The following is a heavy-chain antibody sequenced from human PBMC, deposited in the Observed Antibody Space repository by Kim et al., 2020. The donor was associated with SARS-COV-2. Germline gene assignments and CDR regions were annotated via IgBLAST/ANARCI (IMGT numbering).Heavy chain of an antibody. D-gene: IGHD6-13*01. CDR3: ARVSSGSSSWYWFDA. Sequence: AESVKRRFSISRDNAKKSLYLKMNSLRAEDTAVYYCARVSSGSSSWYWFDAWGQGTLVTVSS. V-gene: IGHV3-11*05. J-gene: IGHJ5*02.